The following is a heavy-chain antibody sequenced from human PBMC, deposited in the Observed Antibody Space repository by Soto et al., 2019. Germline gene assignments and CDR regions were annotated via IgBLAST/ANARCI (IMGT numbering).Heavy chain of an antibody. J-gene: IGHJ3*02. V-gene: IGHV3-21*01. D-gene: IGHD3-10*01. CDR2: ISSSSSYI. CDR3: ARDSASSSDAFDI. Sequence: EVQLVESGGGLVKPGGSLRLSCAASGFTFSSYSMNWVRQAPGKGLEWVSSISSSSSYIYYADSVKGRFTISRDNAKNSLYLQMNSLRAEDTAVYYCARDSASSSDAFDIWGQGTMVTVSS. CDR1: GFTFSSYS.